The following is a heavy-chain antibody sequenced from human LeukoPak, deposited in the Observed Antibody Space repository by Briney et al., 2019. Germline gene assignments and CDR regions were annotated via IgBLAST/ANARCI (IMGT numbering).Heavy chain of an antibody. CDR2: ISSGSSTL. V-gene: IGHV3-48*01. J-gene: IGHJ5*02. CDR3: ARRAPYGDFSFDP. CDR1: GFTFSTYS. Sequence: GGSLRLSCAASGFTFSTYSMNWVHQAPGKGLEWVSYISSGSSTLYYADSVKGRFTISRDNAKNSLFLQMDSLRAEDTAVYYCARRAPYGDFSFDPWGQGTLVTVSS. D-gene: IGHD4-17*01.